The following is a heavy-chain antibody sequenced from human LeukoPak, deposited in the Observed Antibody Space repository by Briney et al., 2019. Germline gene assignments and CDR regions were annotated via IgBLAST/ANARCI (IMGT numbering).Heavy chain of an antibody. CDR3: ARDRDYDILTGYHNNWFDP. CDR2: IYHSGRT. V-gene: IGHV4-38-2*02. J-gene: IGHJ5*02. CDR1: GYSISSGYY. D-gene: IGHD3-9*01. Sequence: SETLSLTCTVSGYSISSGYYWGWIRQPPGKGLEWIGSIYHSGRTYYNPSLKSRVTISVDTSKNQFSLKLSSVTAADTAVYYCARDRDYDILTGYHNNWFDPWGQGTLVTVSS.